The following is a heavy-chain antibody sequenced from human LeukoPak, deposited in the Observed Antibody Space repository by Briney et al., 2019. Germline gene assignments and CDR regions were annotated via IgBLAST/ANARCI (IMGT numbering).Heavy chain of an antibody. CDR2: ISSSSSTI. V-gene: IGHV3-48*01. J-gene: IGHJ3*02. Sequence: GGSLRLSCAASGFTFSSYSMNWVRQAPGKGLEWVSYISSSSSTIYYADSVKGRFTISRDNAKNSLYLQMNSLRAEDTAVYYCARDRLAVAGTRRGPDAFDIWGQGTMVTVSS. CDR1: GFTFSSYS. D-gene: IGHD6-19*01. CDR3: ARDRLAVAGTRRGPDAFDI.